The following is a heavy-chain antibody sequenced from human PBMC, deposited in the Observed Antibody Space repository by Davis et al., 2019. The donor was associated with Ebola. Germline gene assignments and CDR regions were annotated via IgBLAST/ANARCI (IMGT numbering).Heavy chain of an antibody. Sequence: GESLKISCAVSGFTVSSYAVSWVRQAPGKGLEWVSSFSGSGGDTYYADSVRGRFTISRDNSKNTLYLQMNSLRAEDTAVYFCARRQRLGYCSGGSCYTTGYYYGMDVWGQGTTVTVSS. J-gene: IGHJ6*02. CDR2: FSGSGGDT. CDR1: GFTVSSYA. D-gene: IGHD2-15*01. V-gene: IGHV3-23*01. CDR3: ARRQRLGYCSGGSCYTTGYYYGMDV.